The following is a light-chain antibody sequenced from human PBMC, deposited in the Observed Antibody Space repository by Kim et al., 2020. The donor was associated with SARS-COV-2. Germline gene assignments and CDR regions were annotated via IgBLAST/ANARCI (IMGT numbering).Light chain of an antibody. J-gene: IGLJ2*01. V-gene: IGLV3-19*01. CDR3: NSRDSSGNHPVV. CDR1: SLRRYY. Sequence: LGQKVRITCQGDSLRRYYASWYQQKPGQAPVLVIYGKNNRPSGIPDRFASYSSGNTASLTITGAQAEDEAEYCCNSRDSSGNHPVVFGGGTQLTVL. CDR2: GKN.